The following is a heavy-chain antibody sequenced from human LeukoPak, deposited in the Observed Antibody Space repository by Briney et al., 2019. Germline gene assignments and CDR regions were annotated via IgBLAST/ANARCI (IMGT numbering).Heavy chain of an antibody. D-gene: IGHD3-16*02. CDR2: IYYSGST. J-gene: IGHJ5*02. CDR1: GGSISSGDYY. CDR3: ATSFSPAFGGVIVPTGFDP. Sequence: PSQTLSLTCTVSGGSISSGDYYWSWIRQPPGKGLEWIGYIYYSGSTYYNPSLKSRVTISVDTSKNQFSLKLSSVAAADTAVYYCATSFSPAFGGVIVPTGFDPWGQGTLVTVSS. V-gene: IGHV4-30-4*01.